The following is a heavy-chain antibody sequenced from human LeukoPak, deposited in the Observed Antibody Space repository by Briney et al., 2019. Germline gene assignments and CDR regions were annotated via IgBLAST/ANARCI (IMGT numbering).Heavy chain of an antibody. V-gene: IGHV3-23*01. Sequence: GGSLRLSCAVSGFTFRGYAMSWVRQAPGKGLEWVASITGGGITAYYADSVKGRFTISRDNSKNTLYLQMNSLRVEDTAVYYCAKNTVGETIGWDAYDIWGHGTLGAVSS. CDR3: AKNTVGETIGWDAYDI. J-gene: IGHJ3*02. CDR1: GFTFRGYA. CDR2: ITGGGITA. D-gene: IGHD1-26*01.